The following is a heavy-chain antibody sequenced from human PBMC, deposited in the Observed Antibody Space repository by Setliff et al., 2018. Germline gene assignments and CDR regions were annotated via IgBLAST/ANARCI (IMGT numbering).Heavy chain of an antibody. D-gene: IGHD1-26*01. CDR2: VYYSGTA. J-gene: IGHJ4*02. CDR1: GGPFSGAS. V-gene: IGHV4-59*01. Sequence: PSETLSLTCTVSGGPFSGASIWSWIRQPPGKGLEFIGYVYYSGTAKYDPSLESRAIMSVDASKNQISLKLNSVTAADTAVYYCAKGGTCRYFDFWGQGALVTVSS. CDR3: AKGGTCRYFDF.